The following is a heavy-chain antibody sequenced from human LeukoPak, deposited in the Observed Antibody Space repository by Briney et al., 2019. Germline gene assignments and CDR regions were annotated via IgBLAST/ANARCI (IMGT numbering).Heavy chain of an antibody. CDR2: IKQDGSEK. J-gene: IGHJ4*02. Sequence: GGSLRLSCAASGFTFSRYWMSWVRQAPGKGLEWVANIKQDGSEKYYVDSVEGRFTISRDNSKNTLYLQMNSLRAEDTAVYYCARAPGYGAAYYFDYWGQGTLVTVSS. V-gene: IGHV3-7*01. CDR3: ARAPGYGAAYYFDY. CDR1: GFTFSRYW. D-gene: IGHD1-1*01.